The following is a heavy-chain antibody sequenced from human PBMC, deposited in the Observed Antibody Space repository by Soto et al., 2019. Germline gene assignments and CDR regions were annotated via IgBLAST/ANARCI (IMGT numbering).Heavy chain of an antibody. CDR3: ARGPWLRLALYYFDY. J-gene: IGHJ4*02. Sequence: GVSLRLSCAASGFTFSSYAMHWVRQAPGKGLEWVAVISYDGSNKYYADSVKGRFTISRDNSKNTLYLQMNSLRAEDTAVYYCARGPWLRLALYYFDYWGQGTLVTVSS. D-gene: IGHD5-12*01. CDR2: ISYDGSNK. CDR1: GFTFSSYA. V-gene: IGHV3-30-3*01.